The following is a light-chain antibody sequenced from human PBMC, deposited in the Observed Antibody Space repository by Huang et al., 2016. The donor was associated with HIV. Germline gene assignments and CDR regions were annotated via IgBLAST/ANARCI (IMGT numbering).Light chain of an antibody. CDR3: QHYGS. J-gene: IGKJ3*01. CDR1: KNVISRS. V-gene: IGKV3-20*01. Sequence: EIVLTQSPGTLSVSPGERATLSCRASKNVISRSLGWYQQKPGQAPRLLIYETSNRATGIPDRFRGSGSGTDFTLTITRLEPEDFAVYYCQHYGSFGPGTRVDIK. CDR2: ETS.